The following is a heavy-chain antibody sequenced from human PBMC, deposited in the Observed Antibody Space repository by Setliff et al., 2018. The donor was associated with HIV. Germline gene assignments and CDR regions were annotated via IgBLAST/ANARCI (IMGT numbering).Heavy chain of an antibody. CDR2: LSADSSNK. J-gene: IGHJ4*02. CDR3: ARDLNWAFDY. D-gene: IGHD3-16*01. Sequence: QSGGSLRLSCSASGFTFSTYPMNWVRQAPGKGLQWVAHLSADSSNKDYADSVKGRFTISRDNAKNSLSLQMNSLRAEDTGVYYCARDLNWAFDYWGQGSLVTVSS. CDR1: GFTFSTYP. V-gene: IGHV3-48*01.